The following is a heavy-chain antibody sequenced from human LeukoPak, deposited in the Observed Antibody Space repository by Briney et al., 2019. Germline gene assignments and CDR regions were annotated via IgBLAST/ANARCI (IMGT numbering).Heavy chain of an antibody. V-gene: IGHV3-23*01. J-gene: IGHJ5*02. CDR2: ISGSGGST. CDR3: AKGDDYYDSSGYLA. CDR1: GFTFSSYA. D-gene: IGHD3-22*01. Sequence: PGGSLRLSCAASGFTFSSYAMSWVRQAPGKGLEWVSAISGSGGSTYYADSVKGRFTISRDNSKNTLYLQMNSLRAEDTAVYYCAKGDDYYDSSGYLAWGQGTLVTVSS.